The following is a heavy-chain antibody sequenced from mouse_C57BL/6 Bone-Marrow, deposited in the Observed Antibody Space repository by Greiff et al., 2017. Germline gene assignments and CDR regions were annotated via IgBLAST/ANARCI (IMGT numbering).Heavy chain of an antibody. V-gene: IGHV1-42*01. J-gene: IGHJ3*01. CDR1: GYSFTGYY. CDR2: INPSTGGT. Sequence: VQLKESGPELVKPGASVKISCKASGYSFTGYYMNWVKQSPEKSLEWIGEINPSTGGTTYNQKFKAKATLTVDKSSSTAYMQLKSLTSEDSAVYYCARYTTVVARGFAYWGQGTLVTVSA. CDR3: ARYTTVVARGFAY. D-gene: IGHD1-1*01.